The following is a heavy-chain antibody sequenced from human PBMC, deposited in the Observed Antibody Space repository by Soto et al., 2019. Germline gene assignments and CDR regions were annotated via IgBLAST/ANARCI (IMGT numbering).Heavy chain of an antibody. J-gene: IGHJ6*02. CDR1: GGTFSSYT. CDR2: IIPILGIA. CDR3: ARISGSYAYYYGMDV. D-gene: IGHD1-26*01. Sequence: SSVKVSCKASGGTFSSYTISWVRQAPGQGLEWMGRIIPILGIANYAQKFQGRVTITADKSTSTAYMELSSLRSEDTAVYYCARISGSYAYYYGMDVWGQGTTVTVSS. V-gene: IGHV1-69*02.